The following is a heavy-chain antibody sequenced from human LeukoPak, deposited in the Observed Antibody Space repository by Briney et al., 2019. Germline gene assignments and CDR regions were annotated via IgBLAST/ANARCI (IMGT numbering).Heavy chain of an antibody. D-gene: IGHD1-26*01. CDR2: IYYSGST. Sequence: SETLSLTCTVSGGSISSSTYYWGWIRQPPGKGLEWIGSIYYSGSTYYNPSLKSRVTISVDTSKNQFSLKLSSVTAADTAVYYCARTGYLGIDYWGQGTLVTVSS. J-gene: IGHJ4*02. CDR3: ARTGYLGIDY. V-gene: IGHV4-39*01. CDR1: GGSISSSTYY.